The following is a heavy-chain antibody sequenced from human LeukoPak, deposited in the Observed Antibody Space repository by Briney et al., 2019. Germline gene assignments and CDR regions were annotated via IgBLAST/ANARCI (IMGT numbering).Heavy chain of an antibody. Sequence: GGSLRLSCAASGFTVSSNYMSWVRQAPGKGLEWVSVIYSGGSTYYADSVKGRFTISRDNSKNTLYLQMNSLRAEDTAVYYCARDLGCSGGSCSDYWGQGTLVTVSS. CDR3: ARDLGCSGGSCSDY. CDR1: GFTVSSNY. J-gene: IGHJ4*02. D-gene: IGHD2-15*01. V-gene: IGHV3-53*01. CDR2: IYSGGST.